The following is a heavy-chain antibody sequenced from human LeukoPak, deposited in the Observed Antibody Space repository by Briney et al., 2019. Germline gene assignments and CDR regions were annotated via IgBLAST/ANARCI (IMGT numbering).Heavy chain of an antibody. CDR1: GGSISSYY. D-gene: IGHD4/OR15-4a*01. CDR2: IYYSGST. CDR3: ARATNYEFYFDY. Sequence: PSETLSLTCTVSGGSISSYYWSWIQQPPGKGLEWIGYIYYSGSTNYNPSLKSRVTISVDTSKNQFSLKLSSVTAADTAVYYCARATNYEFYFDYWGQGTLVTVSS. V-gene: IGHV4-59*01. J-gene: IGHJ4*02.